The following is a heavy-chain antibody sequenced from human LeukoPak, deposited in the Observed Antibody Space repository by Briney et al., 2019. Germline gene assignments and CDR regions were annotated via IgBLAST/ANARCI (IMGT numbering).Heavy chain of an antibody. V-gene: IGHV1-2*02. D-gene: IGHD1-26*01. Sequence: ASVKVSCKASGYTFTGYYMHWVRQAPGQGLEWMGWISPNSGGTNYAQKFQGRVTMTRDTSISTAYMELSRLRSDDTAVYYCARDRGSYFRYFDYWGQGTLVTVSS. CDR3: ARDRGSYFRYFDY. J-gene: IGHJ4*02. CDR1: GYTFTGYY. CDR2: ISPNSGGT.